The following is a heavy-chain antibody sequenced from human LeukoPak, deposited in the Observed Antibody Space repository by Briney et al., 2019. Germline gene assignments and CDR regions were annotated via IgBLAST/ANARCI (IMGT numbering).Heavy chain of an antibody. J-gene: IGHJ4*02. CDR2: IRLDGSNK. CDR1: GFTFSSYG. V-gene: IGHV3-30*02. Sequence: GGSLRLSCAASGFTFSSYGMHWVRQAPGKGLEWVAFIRLDGSNKYYADSVKGRFTISRDNSKNTLYLQMNSLRGDDTAVYYCAKPHFDYWGQGTLVTVSS. CDR3: AKPHFDY.